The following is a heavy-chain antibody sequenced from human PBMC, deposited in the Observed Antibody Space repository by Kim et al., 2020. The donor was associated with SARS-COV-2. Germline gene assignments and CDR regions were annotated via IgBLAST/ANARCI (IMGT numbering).Heavy chain of an antibody. CDR2: ISGKNGNT. CDR3: ARYLVGIQTTDVFRFDP. Sequence: ASVKVSCKASGYNFPSFGITWVRQAPGQGLEWMGWISGKNGNTNYAQKSQGRIAMTADTSTTTAYMELTSLRSDDTAVYYCARYLVGIQTTDVFRFDPRG. D-gene: IGHD2-15*01. V-gene: IGHV1-18*01. J-gene: IGHJ5*02. CDR1: GYNFPSFG.